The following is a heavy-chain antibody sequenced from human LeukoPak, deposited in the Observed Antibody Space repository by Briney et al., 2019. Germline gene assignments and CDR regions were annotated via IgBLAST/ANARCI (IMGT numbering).Heavy chain of an antibody. CDR3: ARDRYSSSYENYYFGY. V-gene: IGHV1-46*01. Sequence: GASVKVSCKASGYTFTSYYMHWVRQAPGQGLEWMGIINPSGGSTSYAQKFQGRVTMTRDTSTSTVYMELSSLRSEDTAVYYCARDRYSSSYENYYFGYWGQGTLVTVSS. D-gene: IGHD6-6*01. J-gene: IGHJ4*02. CDR1: GYTFTSYY. CDR2: INPSGGST.